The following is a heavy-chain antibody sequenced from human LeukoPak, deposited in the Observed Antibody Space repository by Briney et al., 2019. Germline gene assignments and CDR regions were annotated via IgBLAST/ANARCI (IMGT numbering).Heavy chain of an antibody. CDR2: IYYSGST. V-gene: IGHV4-39*07. J-gene: IGHJ4*02. CDR3: ARARAAADPFDY. Sequence: SETLSLTCTVSGGSISSSSYYWGWIRQPPGKGLEWIGNIYYSGSTYYNPSLKSRVTISVDRSKNQFSLKLSSVTAADTAVYYCARARAAADPFDYWGQGTLVTVSS. D-gene: IGHD6-13*01. CDR1: GGSISSSSYY.